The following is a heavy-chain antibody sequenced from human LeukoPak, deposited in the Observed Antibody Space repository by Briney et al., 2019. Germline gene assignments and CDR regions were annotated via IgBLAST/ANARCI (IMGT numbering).Heavy chain of an antibody. D-gene: IGHD4-17*01. J-gene: IGHJ6*03. V-gene: IGHV1-18*01. CDR1: GYTFTNYG. CDR2: ISADNGNT. CDR3: ARDYGANWYYYMDV. Sequence: ASVKVSCKASGYTFTNYGISWVRQAPGQGLEWMGWISADNGNTNYAQKLQGRVTMATDTSSRTVYMDLRSLRSDDTAVYYCARDYGANWYYYMDVWGKGTTVTVSS.